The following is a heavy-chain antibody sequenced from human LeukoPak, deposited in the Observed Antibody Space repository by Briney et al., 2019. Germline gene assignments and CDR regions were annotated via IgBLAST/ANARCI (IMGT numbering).Heavy chain of an antibody. CDR1: GYTLTELS. J-gene: IGHJ3*02. CDR2: FDPEDGET. Sequence: WASVKVSCKVSGYTLTELSMHWVRQAPGKELEWMGGFDPEDGETIYAQKFQGRVTMTEDTSTDTAYMELSSLRSEDTAVYYCAADHSGYCSSTSCYTYAFDIWGQGTMVTVSS. CDR3: AADHSGYCSSTSCYTYAFDI. V-gene: IGHV1-24*01. D-gene: IGHD2-2*02.